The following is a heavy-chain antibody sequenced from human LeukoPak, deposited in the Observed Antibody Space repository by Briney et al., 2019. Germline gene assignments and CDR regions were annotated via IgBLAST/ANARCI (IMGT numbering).Heavy chain of an antibody. V-gene: IGHV3-7*03. J-gene: IGHJ4*02. CDR1: GFPFSTYW. Sequence: GGSLRLSCAASGFPFSTYWMGWVRQAPGKGLEWVANINQDGTEKYYVDSVKGRFTISRDYAKNSLYLQMNSLRVEDTAVYYCAREKGRGVISPYYDYWGQGTLVTVSS. CDR3: AREKGRGVISPYYDY. CDR2: INQDGTEK. D-gene: IGHD3-10*01.